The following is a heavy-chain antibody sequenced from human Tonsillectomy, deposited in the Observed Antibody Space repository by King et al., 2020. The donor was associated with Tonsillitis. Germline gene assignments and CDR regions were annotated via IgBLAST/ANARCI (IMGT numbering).Heavy chain of an antibody. CDR1: GGSVSSGDYY. V-gene: IGHV4-61*02. CDR3: ARDSVHARIYYMAV. J-gene: IGHJ6*03. D-gene: IGHD2-21*01. CDR2: IYTTGYT. Sequence: LQLQESGPGLVRPSQTLSLTCTVSGGSVSSGDYYWHWIRQPAGKGLEWIGRIYTTGYTNYNPTLRSRVTISFDTSKKQFSLNLSSVTAADTAVYYCARDSVHARIYYMAVGGKGTPVTVSS.